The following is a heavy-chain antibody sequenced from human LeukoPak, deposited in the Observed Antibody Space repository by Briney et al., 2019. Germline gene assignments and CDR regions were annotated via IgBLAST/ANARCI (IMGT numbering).Heavy chain of an antibody. J-gene: IGHJ4*02. V-gene: IGHV3-53*01. D-gene: IGHD6-19*01. CDR1: GFTVSSNY. Sequence: PGGSLRLSCAASGFTVSSNYMSWVRQAPGKGLEWVSVIYSGGSTYYADSVKGRFTISRDNSKYTLYLQMNSLRVEDTAVYYCAREVAVGPFDYWGQGTLVTVSS. CDR2: IYSGGST. CDR3: AREVAVGPFDY.